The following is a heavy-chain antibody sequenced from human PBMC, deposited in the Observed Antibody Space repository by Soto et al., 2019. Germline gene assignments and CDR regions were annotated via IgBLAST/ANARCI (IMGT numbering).Heavy chain of an antibody. CDR3: ARLLQLTMEVVIFDS. V-gene: IGHV4-59*08. J-gene: IGHJ4*02. CDR1: GGSISSSY. Sequence: SETLSLTCTVSGGSISSSYWSWIRQPPGKGLEWIGYIYDSGSTYYNSSLKSRVTMSVDTSKNQFSLKLSSVTAADTAVYYCARLLQLTMEVVIFDSWGQGTLVTVSS. CDR2: IYDSGST. D-gene: IGHD3-22*01.